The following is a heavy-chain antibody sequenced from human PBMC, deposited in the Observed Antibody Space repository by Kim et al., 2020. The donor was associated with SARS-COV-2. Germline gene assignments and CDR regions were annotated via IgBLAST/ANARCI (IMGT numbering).Heavy chain of an antibody. D-gene: IGHD4-4*01. CDR1: GYSFTSYW. CDR2: IYPGDSDT. J-gene: IGHJ5*02. Sequence: GESLKISCKGSGYSFTSYWIGWVRQMPGKGLEWMGIIYPGDSDTRYSPSFQGQVTISADKSISTAYLQWSSLKASDTAMYYCARSIGPDDYSNQNWFDPWGQGTLVTVSS. CDR3: ARSIGPDDYSNQNWFDP. V-gene: IGHV5-51*01.